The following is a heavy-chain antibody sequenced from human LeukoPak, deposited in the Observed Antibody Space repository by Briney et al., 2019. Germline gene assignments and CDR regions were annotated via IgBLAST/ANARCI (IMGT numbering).Heavy chain of an antibody. CDR1: GGSFSGYY. J-gene: IGHJ1*01. CDR3: ARVYSSSWYTSEYFQH. CDR2: INHSGST. Sequence: SETLSLTCAVYGGSFSGYYWSWIRQPPGKGLEWIGEINHSGSTNYNPSLKSRVTISVDTPKNQFSLKLSSVTAADTAVYYCARVYSSSWYTSEYFQHWGQGTLVTVSS. V-gene: IGHV4-34*01. D-gene: IGHD6-13*01.